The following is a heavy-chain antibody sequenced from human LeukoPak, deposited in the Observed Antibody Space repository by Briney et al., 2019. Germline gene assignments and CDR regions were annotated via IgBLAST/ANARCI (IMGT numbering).Heavy chain of an antibody. CDR2: IKADGSDK. V-gene: IGHV3-7*01. J-gene: IGHJ4*02. CDR1: GLTFGSSW. Sequence: PGGSLRLSCAASGLTFGSSWMNWVRQAPGEGLEWVTNIKADGSDKYYVDCVTGRFTISRDNAKYSLYLHMNPLRPEHSGVYYCARGGSRFDYWVQGTLLTVSS. D-gene: IGHD3-10*01. CDR3: ARGGSRFDY.